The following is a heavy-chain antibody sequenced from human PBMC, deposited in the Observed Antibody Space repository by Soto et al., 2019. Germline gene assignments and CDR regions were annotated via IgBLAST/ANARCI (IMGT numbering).Heavy chain of an antibody. CDR1: GGSISSYY. J-gene: IGHJ5*02. D-gene: IGHD6-13*01. V-gene: IGHV4-59*01. CDR2: IYYSGST. CDR3: ASSVGGEQLPDNWFDP. Sequence: PSETLSLTCTVSGGSISSYYWSWIRQPPGKGLEWIGYIYYSGSTNYNPSLKSRVTISVDTSKNQFSLKLSSVTAADTAVYYCASSVGGEQLPDNWFDPWGQGTLVTVSS.